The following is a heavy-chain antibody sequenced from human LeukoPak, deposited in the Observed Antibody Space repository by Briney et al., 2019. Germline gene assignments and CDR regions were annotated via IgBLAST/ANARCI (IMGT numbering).Heavy chain of an antibody. CDR3: ARDILDWNYPGYNWFDP. CDR2: IYYSGST. V-gene: IGHV4-34*01. CDR1: GGSFSGYY. J-gene: IGHJ5*02. D-gene: IGHD1-7*01. Sequence: SETLSLTCAVYGGSFSGYYWGWIRQPPGKGLEWIGSIYYSGSTYCNPSLKSRVTISVDTSKHQFSLKLSSVTAADTAVYYCARDILDWNYPGYNWFDPWGQGTLVTVSS.